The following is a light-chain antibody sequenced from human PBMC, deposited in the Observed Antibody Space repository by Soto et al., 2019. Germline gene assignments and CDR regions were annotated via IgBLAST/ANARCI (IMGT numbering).Light chain of an antibody. V-gene: IGKV1-5*03. Sequence: DVQMTQSPSTLSASVGDRVTITCRASQSISTWLAWYQQKPGKAPKLLIYKASGLESGVPSRFSGSGSGTEFTLTISSLQPDDFATYYCQQYNTYSWPFGQGTKVEIK. J-gene: IGKJ1*01. CDR2: KAS. CDR1: QSISTW. CDR3: QQYNTYSWP.